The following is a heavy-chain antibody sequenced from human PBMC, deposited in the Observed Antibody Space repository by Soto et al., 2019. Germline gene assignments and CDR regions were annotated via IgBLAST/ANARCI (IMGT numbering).Heavy chain of an antibody. J-gene: IGHJ4*02. Sequence: QVQLQESGPGLVRPSGTLSLTCVVSSGSISSNDWWTWVRQPPGKGLVWLGEIHHTGNTNYNSSLHSRLPISVDMSKNQFALSLKTEPVANSAVYYYAHCGGLHSPRHYWGRGILVTGSS. D-gene: IGHD2-21*01. CDR1: SGSISSNDW. CDR2: IHHTGNT. CDR3: AHCGGLHSPRHY. V-gene: IGHV4-4*02.